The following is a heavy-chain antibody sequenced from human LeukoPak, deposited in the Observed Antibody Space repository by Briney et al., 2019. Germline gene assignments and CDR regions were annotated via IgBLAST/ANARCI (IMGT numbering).Heavy chain of an antibody. J-gene: IGHJ5*02. V-gene: IGHV5-51*01. CDR2: IYPGDYDT. Sequence: GESLKISCKGSGYSFTSYWIGWVRQMPGKGLEWMGIIYPGDYDTRYSPSFQGQVTISADKSISTAYLQWSSLKASDTAMYYCARHLTIFGVSPRFDPWGQGTLVTVSP. D-gene: IGHD3-3*01. CDR1: GYSFTSYW. CDR3: ARHLTIFGVSPRFDP.